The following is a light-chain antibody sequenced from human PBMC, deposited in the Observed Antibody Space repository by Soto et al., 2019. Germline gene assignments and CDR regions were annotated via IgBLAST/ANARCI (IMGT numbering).Light chain of an antibody. CDR2: GAS. Sequence: ETVMKQSPATLSVSKGERATLSCRASQSVVSLAWYQQKPGQAPRLLIYGASTRATGIPARFSGSGSGTEFTLTISSVQSEDSAVYYCQQSNDWWTFGQGTKVDIK. V-gene: IGKV3-15*01. CDR3: QQSNDWWT. J-gene: IGKJ1*01. CDR1: QSVVS.